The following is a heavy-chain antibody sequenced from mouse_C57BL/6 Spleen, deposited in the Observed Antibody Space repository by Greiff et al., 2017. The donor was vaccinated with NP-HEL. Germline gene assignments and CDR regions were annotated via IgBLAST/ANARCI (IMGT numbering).Heavy chain of an antibody. CDR1: GFTFSSYA. V-gene: IGHV5-4*03. Sequence: EVKLMESGGGLVKPGGSLKLSCAASGFTFSSYAMSWVRQTPEKRLEWVATISDGGSYTYYPDNVKGRFTISRDNAKNNLYLQMSHLKSEDTAMYYCARGNYYGSSYRYFDVWGTGTTVTVSS. J-gene: IGHJ1*03. CDR2: ISDGGSYT. CDR3: ARGNYYGSSYRYFDV. D-gene: IGHD1-1*01.